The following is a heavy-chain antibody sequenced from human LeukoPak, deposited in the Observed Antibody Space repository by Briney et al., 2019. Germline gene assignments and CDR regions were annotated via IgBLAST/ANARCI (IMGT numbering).Heavy chain of an antibody. J-gene: IGHJ4*02. D-gene: IGHD3-10*01. CDR2: INPNSGCS. V-gene: IGHV1-2*02. Sequence: ASVKVSCKASGYTFTGYYMHWVRQAPGQGLEWMGWINPNSGCSNYVQKFQGRVTMTRDTSISTAYMELSRPTSDDTAVYYCARDRGYYGSGSYDGYFDYWGQGTMVTVSS. CDR3: ARDRGYYGSGSYDGYFDY. CDR1: GYTFTGYY.